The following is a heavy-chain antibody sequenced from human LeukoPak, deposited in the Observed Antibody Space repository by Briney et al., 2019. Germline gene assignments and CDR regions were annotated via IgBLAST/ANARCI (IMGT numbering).Heavy chain of an antibody. Sequence: SGTLSLTCAVSGGSISSSKWWSWVRQSPGKGLEWIGEIYHGGNTNYNPSLKSRVTISVDKSNNQFSLKLSSVTAADTAVYYCARVLRFSGGLLDSWGQGTLVTVSS. CDR2: IYHGGNT. CDR3: ARVLRFSGGLLDS. V-gene: IGHV4-4*02. CDR1: GGSISSSKW. J-gene: IGHJ4*02. D-gene: IGHD3-3*01.